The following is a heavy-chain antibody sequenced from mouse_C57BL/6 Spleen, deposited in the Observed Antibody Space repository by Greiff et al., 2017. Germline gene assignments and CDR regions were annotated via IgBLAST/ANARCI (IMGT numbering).Heavy chain of an antibody. CDR3: TTGITTVVVDY. V-gene: IGHV14-4*01. CDR1: GFNIKDDY. D-gene: IGHD1-1*01. Sequence: EVKLEESGAELVRPGASVKLSCTASGFNIKDDYMHWVKQRPEQGLEWIGWIDPENGDTEYASKFQGKATITADTSSNTAYLQLSSLTSEDTAVYYCTTGITTVVVDYWGQGTTLTVSS. J-gene: IGHJ2*01. CDR2: IDPENGDT.